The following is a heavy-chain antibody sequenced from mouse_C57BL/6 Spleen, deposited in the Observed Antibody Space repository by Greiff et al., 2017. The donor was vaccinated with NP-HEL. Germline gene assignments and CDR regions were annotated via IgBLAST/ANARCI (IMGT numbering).Heavy chain of an antibody. D-gene: IGHD2-1*01. Sequence: QVQLQQPGAELVKPGASVKLSCKASGYTFTSYWMQWVKQRPGQGLEWIGEIDPSDSYTNYNQKFKGKATLTVDTSSSTAYMQLSSLTSEDSAVYYCARGGSTMAPGFAYWGQGTLVTVSA. V-gene: IGHV1-50*01. CDR3: ARGGSTMAPGFAY. J-gene: IGHJ3*01. CDR1: GYTFTSYW. CDR2: IDPSDSYT.